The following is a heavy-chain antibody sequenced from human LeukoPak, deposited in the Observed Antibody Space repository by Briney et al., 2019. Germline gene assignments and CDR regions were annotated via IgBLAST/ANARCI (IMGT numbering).Heavy chain of an antibody. V-gene: IGHV3-30-3*01. CDR2: ISYDGSIK. D-gene: IGHD2-2*01. CDR3: ARDRSRNYSCDY. CDR1: GFTFSSHA. J-gene: IGHJ4*02. Sequence: GRSLRLSCDASGFTFSSHAMHWVRQAPGNGLAWVAFISYDGSIKYYADSVKGRFTISRDNSKNTLYLQMSSLRTEDTAVYYCARDRSRNYSCDYWGQGTLVSVSS.